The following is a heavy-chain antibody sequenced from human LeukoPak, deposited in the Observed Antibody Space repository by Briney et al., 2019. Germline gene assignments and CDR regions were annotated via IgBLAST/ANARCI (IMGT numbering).Heavy chain of an antibody. CDR2: IWYDGSNK. V-gene: IGHV3-33*01. D-gene: IGHD1-7*01. J-gene: IGHJ4*02. Sequence: GGSLRLSCAASGFTFSSYGMHWVRQAPGKGLEWVAVIWYDGSNKYYADSVKGRFTISRDNSKNTLYLQMNSLRAEDTAMYYCALRLNLRGASDFDYWGQGALVTVSS. CDR1: GFTFSSYG. CDR3: ALRLNLRGASDFDY.